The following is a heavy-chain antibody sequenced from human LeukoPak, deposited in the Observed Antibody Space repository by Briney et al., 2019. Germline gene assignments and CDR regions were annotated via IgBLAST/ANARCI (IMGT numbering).Heavy chain of an antibody. J-gene: IGHJ4*02. CDR2: ISYDGYDK. CDR1: GFTFNNYA. V-gene: IGHV3-30-3*01. Sequence: GGSLRLSCAASGFTFNNYAMHWVRQAPGKGLEWVTLISYDGYDKKYTDSVRGRFTISRDNSNNTLYLEMRSLRIEDTAVYYCARDFFPIADSTWYEIGFWGQGTLVTVSS. D-gene: IGHD2-21*01. CDR3: ARDFFPIADSTWYEIGF.